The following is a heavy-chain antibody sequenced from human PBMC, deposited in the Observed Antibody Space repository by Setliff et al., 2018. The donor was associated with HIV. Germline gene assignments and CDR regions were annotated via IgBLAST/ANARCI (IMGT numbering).Heavy chain of an antibody. CDR2: IHTSGST. V-gene: IGHV4-4*07. J-gene: IGHJ3*02. CDR3: ARDRIEVRVDGPHDVFDI. D-gene: IGHD2-2*01. Sequence: NPSQTLSPTCTVAPDSLRGYYWSWIRQPAGRGLEWTGPIHTSGSTNYNPSLKSRVTMSVDMSKNQFSLKLTAVSAADTAVYYCARDRIEVRVDGPHDVFDIWGRGTMVTVSS. CDR1: PDSLRGYY.